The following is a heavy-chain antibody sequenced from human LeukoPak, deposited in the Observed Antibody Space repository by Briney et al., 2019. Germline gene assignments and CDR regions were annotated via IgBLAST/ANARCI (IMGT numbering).Heavy chain of an antibody. Sequence: SQTLSLTCTVSGGSISSGGYYWSWIRQPPGKGLEWIGYIYHSGSTYYNPSLKSRVTISVDRSKNQFSLKLSSVTAADTAVYYCARVSKVYYYDTWGQGTLVTVSS. CDR1: GGSISSGGYY. V-gene: IGHV4-30-2*01. CDR2: IYHSGST. CDR3: ARVSKVYYYDT. J-gene: IGHJ4*02. D-gene: IGHD2-8*01.